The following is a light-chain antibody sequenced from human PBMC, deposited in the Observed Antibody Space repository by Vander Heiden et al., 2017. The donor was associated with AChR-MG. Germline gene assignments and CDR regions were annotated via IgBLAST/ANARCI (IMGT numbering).Light chain of an antibody. CDR1: KLGDKY. Sequence: SYELTQPPSVSVSPGQTASITCSGDKLGDKYACWYQQKPGQSPVLVIYQDSKRTSGIPERFSGSNSGNTATLTISGTQAMDEADYYCQAWDSSTRDVVFGGGTKLTVL. V-gene: IGLV3-1*01. CDR2: QDS. CDR3: QAWDSSTRDVV. J-gene: IGLJ2*01.